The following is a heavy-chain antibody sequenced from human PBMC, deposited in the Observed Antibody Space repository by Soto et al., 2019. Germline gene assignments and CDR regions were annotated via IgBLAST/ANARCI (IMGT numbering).Heavy chain of an antibody. CDR3: ARADYEILTGSYALDV. Sequence: SETLSLTCTVSDDFISSYYWNWIRQPAGKGLEWIGRVSTNGATNYNPSLESRVTMSVDTSKNQFSLKLTSVTAADTAVYFCARADYEILTGSYALDVWGQGTTVTVSS. V-gene: IGHV4-4*07. J-gene: IGHJ6*02. CDR2: VSTNGAT. D-gene: IGHD3-9*01. CDR1: DDFISSYY.